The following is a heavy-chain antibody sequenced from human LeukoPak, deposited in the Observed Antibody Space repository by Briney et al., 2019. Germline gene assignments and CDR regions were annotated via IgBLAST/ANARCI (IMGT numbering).Heavy chain of an antibody. CDR3: ARGNYCSGGSCYLDPGEFDY. V-gene: IGHV3-48*01. J-gene: IGHJ4*02. CDR1: GFTFSSYS. Sequence: GGSLRLSCAASGFTFSSYSMNWVRQAPGKGLEWVSYISSSSSTIYYADSVKGRFTISRDNAKNSLYLQMNSLRAEDTAVYYCARGNYCSGGSCYLDPGEFDYWGQGTLVTVSS. D-gene: IGHD2-15*01. CDR2: ISSSSSTI.